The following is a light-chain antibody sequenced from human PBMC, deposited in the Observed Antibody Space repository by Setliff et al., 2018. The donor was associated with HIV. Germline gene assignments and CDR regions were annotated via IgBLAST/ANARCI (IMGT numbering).Light chain of an antibody. CDR2: EVS. Sequence: QSALTEPAAGSGCPGQSATISCTGTSSDVGGYDYASWYQQHPGKAPKLMIYEVSQRPSGVPDRFTGSKSGNTASLTVSGLQPEDEADYYCSSYAGSTNVFGTGTKVTVL. V-gene: IGLV2-8*01. CDR1: SSDVGGYDY. CDR3: SSYAGSTNV. J-gene: IGLJ1*01.